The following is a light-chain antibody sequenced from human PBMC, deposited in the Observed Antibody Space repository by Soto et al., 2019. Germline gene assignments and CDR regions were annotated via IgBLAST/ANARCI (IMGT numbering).Light chain of an antibody. J-gene: IGKJ4*01. V-gene: IGKV1-17*03. CDR2: GAS. CDR3: LQHNAYPLT. Sequence: DIQMTQSPSAMSASVGERVTITCRASQGISNYLDWFQQKPGKAPKRLIYGASSLRSGVPSRFSGSRSGTEFTLTITSLQPEDFATYYCLQHNAYPLTFGGGTKVEIK. CDR1: QGISNY.